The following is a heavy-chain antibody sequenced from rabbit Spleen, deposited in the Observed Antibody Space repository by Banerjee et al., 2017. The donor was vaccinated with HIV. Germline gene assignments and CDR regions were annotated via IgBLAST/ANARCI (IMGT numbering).Heavy chain of an antibody. J-gene: IGHJ4*01. CDR3: ARTGSSSSGYNL. CDR2: IYTDSRVI. V-gene: IGHV1S40*01. D-gene: IGHD1-1*01. CDR1: GFSLSSYW. Sequence: QSLEESGGDLVKPGASLTLTCTASGFSLSSYWICWVRQAPGKGLEWIACIYTDSRVIYYASWAKGRFTISKTSSTTVTLQMTSLTAADTATYFCARTGSSSSGYNLWGQGTLVTVS.